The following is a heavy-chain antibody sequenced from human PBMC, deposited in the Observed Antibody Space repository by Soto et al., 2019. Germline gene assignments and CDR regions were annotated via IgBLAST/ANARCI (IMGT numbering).Heavy chain of an antibody. CDR2: VNTYTGSA. CDR1: GYTFSSYG. J-gene: IGHJ4*02. D-gene: IGHD1-7*01. Sequence: QVQLVQSGGEVKKSGAAVKVSCKASGYTFSSYGISWVRQAPGQGLEWMGWVNTYTGSANYAQKFQGRVSMTRDTTTSTVYMELRSLTSDDTAVYFCARGNYQTPFDYWGQGTLVTVSS. V-gene: IGHV1-18*01. CDR3: ARGNYQTPFDY.